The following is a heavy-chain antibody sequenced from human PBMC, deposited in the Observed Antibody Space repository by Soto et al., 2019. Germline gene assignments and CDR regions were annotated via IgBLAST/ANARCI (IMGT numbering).Heavy chain of an antibody. D-gene: IGHD1-26*01. V-gene: IGHV3-7*01. J-gene: IGHJ4*02. CDR3: SGGVGDAL. CDR2: TNQDGSEK. CDR1: ESTVSRDW. Sequence: EVHLVESGGGLVQTGGSLRLSCAISESTVSRDWMNWVRQAPGKGLEWVAHTNQDGSEKYYADSVKGRFTISRDNAKKSLYLQMSSLRAGDSAMYYCSGGVGDALWGQGTLVTVSS.